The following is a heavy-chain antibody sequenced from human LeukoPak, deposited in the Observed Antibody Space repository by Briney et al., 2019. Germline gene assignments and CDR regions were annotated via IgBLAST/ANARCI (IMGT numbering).Heavy chain of an antibody. V-gene: IGHV3-30*02. Sequence: GGSLRLTCAASGFTFSSYGMHWVRQAPGKGLEWVAFIRYDGSNKYYADSVKGRFTISRDNSKNTLYLQMNSLRAEDTAVYYCAKDHDETGGVNWYFDLWGRGTLVTVSS. CDR1: GFTFSSYG. CDR3: AKDHDETGGVNWYFDL. CDR2: IRYDGSNK. J-gene: IGHJ2*01. D-gene: IGHD3-16*01.